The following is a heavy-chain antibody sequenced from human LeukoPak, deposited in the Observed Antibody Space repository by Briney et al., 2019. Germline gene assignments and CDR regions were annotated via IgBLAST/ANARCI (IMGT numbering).Heavy chain of an antibody. J-gene: IGHJ6*03. Sequence: PSETLSLTCAVYGGSFSGYYWSWIRQPPGKGMEWIGEINHSGSTNYNPSLKSRVTISVDTSKNQFSLKLSSVTAADTAVYYCARAFYPGYYSYMAVWGKGTTVTVSS. CDR1: GGSFSGYY. D-gene: IGHD3-3*02. V-gene: IGHV4-34*01. CDR2: INHSGST. CDR3: ARAFYPGYYSYMAV.